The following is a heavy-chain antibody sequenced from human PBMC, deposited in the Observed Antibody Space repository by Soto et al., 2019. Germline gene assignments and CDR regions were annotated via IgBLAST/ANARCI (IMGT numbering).Heavy chain of an antibody. CDR3: ARDIEAAGLFFDY. D-gene: IGHD6-13*01. V-gene: IGHV3-11*01. CDR1: GFTFSDYY. J-gene: IGHJ4*02. Sequence: PGGSLRLSCAASGFTFSDYYMSWIRQAPGKGLEWVSYISNSGSGNYIYYADSVKGRFTISRDNAENSLYLQMNSLRAEDTAVYYGARDIEAAGLFFDYWGQGNLVTVSS. CDR2: ISNSGSGNYI.